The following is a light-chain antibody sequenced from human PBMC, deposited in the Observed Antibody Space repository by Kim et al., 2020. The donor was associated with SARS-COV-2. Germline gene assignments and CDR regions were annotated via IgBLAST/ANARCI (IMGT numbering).Light chain of an antibody. CDR2: KAS. CDR1: QSISSW. Sequence: ASVGDRVPITCRASQSISSWLAWYQQKPGKAPNLLIYKASSLESGVPSRFSGSGSGTEFTLTISSLQPDDFATYYCQHYNSYSWTYGQGTKVDIK. V-gene: IGKV1-5*03. CDR3: QHYNSYSWT. J-gene: IGKJ1*01.